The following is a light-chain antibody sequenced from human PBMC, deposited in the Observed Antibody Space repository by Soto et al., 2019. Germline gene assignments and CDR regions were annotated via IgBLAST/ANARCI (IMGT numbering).Light chain of an antibody. CDR2: LGS. Sequence: DIVMTQSPLSLPVTPGEPASISCRSSQSLLHSNGYNYLDWYLQKPGQSPQLLIYLGSNRASGVPDRFSGSGSGTDFTLKSSRVEAEDVGVYYCMQQLHSWKCGEGTKVDNK. CDR3: MQQLHSWK. J-gene: IGKJ1*01. V-gene: IGKV2-28*01. CDR1: QSLLHSNGYNY.